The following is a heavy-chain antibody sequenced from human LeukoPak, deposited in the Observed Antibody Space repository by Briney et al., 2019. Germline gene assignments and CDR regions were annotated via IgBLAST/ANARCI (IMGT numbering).Heavy chain of an antibody. V-gene: IGHV4-61*10. D-gene: IGHD3/OR15-3a*01. J-gene: IGHJ4*02. CDR2: IYYSGST. Sequence: SQTLSLTCTVSGGSISSGSYYWSWIRQPAGKGLEWIGYIYYSGSTNYNPSLKSRVTISVDTSKNQFSLKLSSVTAADTAVYYCARTNGLKSPIRNWGQGTLVTVSS. CDR1: GGSISSGSYY. CDR3: ARTNGLKSPIRN.